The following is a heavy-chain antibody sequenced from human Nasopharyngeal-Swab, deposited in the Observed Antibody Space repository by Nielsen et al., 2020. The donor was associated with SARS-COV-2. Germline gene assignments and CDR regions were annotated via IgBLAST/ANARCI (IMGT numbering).Heavy chain of an antibody. Sequence: GESLKISCAASGFTFSNAWMSWVRQAPGKGLEWVGRIKSKTDGGTTDYAAHVKGRFTIPRVDSKTTLYLQMNSLKTEDTAVYYCTTDLHDYGDYDYWGQGTVVTVSS. J-gene: IGHJ4*02. CDR1: GFTFSNAW. V-gene: IGHV3-15*01. CDR3: TTDLHDYGDYDY. D-gene: IGHD4-17*01. CDR2: IKSKTDGGTT.